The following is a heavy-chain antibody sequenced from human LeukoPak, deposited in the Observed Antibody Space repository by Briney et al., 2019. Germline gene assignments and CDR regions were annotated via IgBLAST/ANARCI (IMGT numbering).Heavy chain of an antibody. CDR2: IYYSGST. V-gene: IGHV4-31*03. CDR3: ARDGGYCSSTSCYPDAFDI. CDR1: GGSISSGGYY. J-gene: IGHJ3*02. Sequence: SETLSLTCTVSGGSISSGGYYWSWIRQHPGKGLEWIGYIYYSGSTYYNPSLKSRVTISVDTSKNQFSLKLSSVTAEDTAVYYCARDGGYCSSTSCYPDAFDIWGQGTMVTVSS. D-gene: IGHD2-2*01.